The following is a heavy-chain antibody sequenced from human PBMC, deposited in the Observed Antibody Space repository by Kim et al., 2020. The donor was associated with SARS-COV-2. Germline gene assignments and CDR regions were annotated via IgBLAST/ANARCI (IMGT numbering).Heavy chain of an antibody. CDR1: GFSLSTNGVG. CDR2: IYWDDDK. CDR3: THRGGSTWSGPYFDY. V-gene: IGHV2-5*02. Sequence: SGPTLVNPTQTLTLTCTFSGFSLSTNGVGVGWIRQPPGKALEWLALIYWDDDKRYSPSLKSRLTITKDTSKNQVVLTMTNMDPVDTATYYCTHRGGSTWSGPYFDYWGQGTLVTVSS. J-gene: IGHJ4*02. D-gene: IGHD6-13*01.